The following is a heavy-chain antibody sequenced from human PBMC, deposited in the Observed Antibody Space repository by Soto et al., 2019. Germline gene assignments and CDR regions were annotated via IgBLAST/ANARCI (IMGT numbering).Heavy chain of an antibody. Sequence: GASVKVSCKASGYTFTAYYIHWVRQAPGQGLECMGWINPNGGGTKYAQKFQGRVTMTRDTSINTAYMELTRLASDDTAVYYCARAVHTMIQGVRFRVDQWGQGTLVTVSS. V-gene: IGHV1-2*02. J-gene: IGHJ4*02. CDR2: INPNGGGT. CDR1: GYTFTAYY. D-gene: IGHD3-10*01. CDR3: ARAVHTMIQGVRFRVDQ.